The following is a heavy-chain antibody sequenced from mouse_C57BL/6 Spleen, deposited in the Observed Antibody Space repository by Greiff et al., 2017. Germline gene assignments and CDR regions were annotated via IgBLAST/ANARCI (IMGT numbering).Heavy chain of an antibody. Sequence: QVQLQQSGPGLVQPSQSLSITCTVSGFSLTSYGVHWVRQSPGKGLEWLGVIWRGGSTDYNAAFMSRLSITKDNSKSQVYFKMNSLQADDTAIYYCARSYSYGSSPYWYFDVWGTGTTVTVSS. D-gene: IGHD1-1*01. V-gene: IGHV2-5*01. CDR2: IWRGGST. CDR3: ARSYSYGSSPYWYFDV. J-gene: IGHJ1*03. CDR1: GFSLTSYG.